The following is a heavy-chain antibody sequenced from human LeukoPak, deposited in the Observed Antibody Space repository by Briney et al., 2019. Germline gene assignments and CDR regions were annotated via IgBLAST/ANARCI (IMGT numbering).Heavy chain of an antibody. J-gene: IGHJ6*03. CDR1: GFTFSSYW. CDR2: ISYDGSNK. CDR3: ANRGNMDV. Sequence: GGSLRLSCAASGFTFSSYWMSWVRQAPGKGLEWVAVISYDGSNKDYEDSVKGRFTISRDNSKDTLYLQMNSLRAEDTAVYYCANRGNMDVWGKGTTVTVSS. V-gene: IGHV3-30*18.